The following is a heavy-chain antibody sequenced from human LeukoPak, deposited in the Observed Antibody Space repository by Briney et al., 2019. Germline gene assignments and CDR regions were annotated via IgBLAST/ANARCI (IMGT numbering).Heavy chain of an antibody. D-gene: IGHD6-13*01. Sequence: GGSLRLSCAASGFTFSSHAMSWVRQAPGKGLEWVSAITSGSGSTVYYTDSLKGRFTISRDNSKNTLYLQMNSLRAEDTAVYYCARHGSWSFDYWGQGTLVTVSA. CDR1: GFTFSSHA. V-gene: IGHV3-23*01. CDR2: ITSGSGSTV. CDR3: ARHGSWSFDY. J-gene: IGHJ4*02.